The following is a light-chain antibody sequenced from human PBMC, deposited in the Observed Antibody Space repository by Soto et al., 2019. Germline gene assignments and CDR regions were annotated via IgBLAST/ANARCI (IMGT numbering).Light chain of an antibody. CDR2: ATS. CDR1: QSISRSD. V-gene: IGKV3D-20*02. CDR3: QQRINWPT. J-gene: IGKJ5*01. Sequence: LPQTTSTLSLSPGERATLPCRASQSISRSDLAWYQHRPGQSPRLLIYATSSRATGIPARFSGSGYGTDFTLTISSLEPEDFAVYYCQQRINWPTFCHRTRL.